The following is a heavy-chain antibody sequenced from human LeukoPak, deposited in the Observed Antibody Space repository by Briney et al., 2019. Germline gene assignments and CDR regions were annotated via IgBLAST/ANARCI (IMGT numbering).Heavy chain of an antibody. CDR3: AKDGGNIVVVVAAMHY. J-gene: IGHJ4*02. Sequence: GGSLRLSCAASGFTFSSYAMSWVRQAPGKGLEWASSISGRGDSTYYVDSVKGRFTISRDNSKNTLYLQMNSLRADDTAVYYCAKDGGNIVVVVAAMHYWGQGTLVTVSS. D-gene: IGHD2-15*01. CDR2: ISGRGDST. CDR1: GFTFSSYA. V-gene: IGHV3-23*01.